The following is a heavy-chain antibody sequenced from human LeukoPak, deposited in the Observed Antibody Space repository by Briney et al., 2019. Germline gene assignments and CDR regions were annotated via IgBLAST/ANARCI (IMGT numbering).Heavy chain of an antibody. D-gene: IGHD5-18*01. CDR3: AKDNKVDTAMAYYYYCMDV. CDR1: GFTFSSYG. J-gene: IGHJ6*03. CDR2: IRYDGSNK. Sequence: QSGGSLRLPCAASGFTFSSYGMHWVRQAPGKGLEWVAFIRYDGSNKYYADSVKGRFTISRDNSKNTLYLQMNSLRAEDTAVYYCAKDNKVDTAMAYYYYCMDVWGKGTTVTVSS. V-gene: IGHV3-30*02.